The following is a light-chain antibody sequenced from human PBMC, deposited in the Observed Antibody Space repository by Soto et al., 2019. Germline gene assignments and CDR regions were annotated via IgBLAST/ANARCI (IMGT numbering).Light chain of an antibody. CDR1: HTISSSY. CDR2: GIS. V-gene: IGKV3D-20*02. J-gene: IGKJ4*01. CDR3: QQRSNWPPALT. Sequence: EIVLTQSPGTLSLSPGERATLSCRASHTISSSYLAWYQQKPGQAPRLLMYGISRRATGIPDRFSGSGSGTDFTLTISSLEPEDFAVYYCQQRSNWPPALTFGGGTKVDIK.